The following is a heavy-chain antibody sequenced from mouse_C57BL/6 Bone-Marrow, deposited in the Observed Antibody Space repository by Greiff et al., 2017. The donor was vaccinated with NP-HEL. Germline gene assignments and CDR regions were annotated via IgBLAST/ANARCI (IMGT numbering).Heavy chain of an antibody. J-gene: IGHJ3*01. CDR1: EYEFPSHD. CDR3: ARHRIYGSSPWFAY. Sequence: EVKLMESGGGLVQPGESLKLSCESNEYEFPSHDMSWVRKTPEKRLELVAAINSDGGSTYYPDTMERRFIISRDKTKKTLYLQMSRLRSEDTALYYCARHRIYGSSPWFAYWGQGTLVTVSA. D-gene: IGHD1-1*01. V-gene: IGHV5-2*01. CDR2: INSDGGST.